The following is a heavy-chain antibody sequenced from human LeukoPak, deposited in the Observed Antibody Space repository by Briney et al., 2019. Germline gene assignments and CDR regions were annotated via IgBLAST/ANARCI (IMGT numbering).Heavy chain of an antibody. D-gene: IGHD4-11*01. J-gene: IGHJ4*02. CDR3: TTLSNDVLY. CDR2: MKSNRDGGTS. V-gene: IGHV3-15*01. Sequence: KPGGSLRLSCAASGFTFHNAWMTWVRQAPGKGLEWVGRMKSNRDGGTSDYAAPVKGRFTISRDDSKNTLYLHMNSLRAEDTAVYYCTTLSNDVLYWGQGTLVTAS. CDR1: GFTFHNAW.